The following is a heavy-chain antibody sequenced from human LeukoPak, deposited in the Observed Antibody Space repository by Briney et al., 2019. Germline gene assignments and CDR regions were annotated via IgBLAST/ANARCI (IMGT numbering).Heavy chain of an antibody. CDR2: ITPNRGGT. J-gene: IGHJ4*02. CDR1: GYTFTDYY. V-gene: IGHV1-2*02. Sequence: ASVKVSCKASGYTFTDYYIHWVRQAPGQGLEWMGWITPNRGGTNYAQKLQGRVTMTTDTSTSTAYMELRSLRSDDTAVYYCARVVGNYVWGSYRPEGCFDSWGQGTLVTVSS. D-gene: IGHD3-16*02. CDR3: ARVVGNYVWGSYRPEGCFDS.